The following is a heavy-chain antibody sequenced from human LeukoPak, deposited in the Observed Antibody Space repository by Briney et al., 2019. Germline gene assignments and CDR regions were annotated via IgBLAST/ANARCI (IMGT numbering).Heavy chain of an antibody. J-gene: IGHJ3*02. CDR1: GGTFSTYA. CDR2: IIPLFGAA. V-gene: IGHV1-69*05. CDR3: ARGRSTYYDFLKDAFDI. D-gene: IGHD3-3*01. Sequence: EASVKVSCKASGGTFSTYAISWVRQAPGQGLEWVGGIIPLFGAAGYAQTFQGRVTITTDESTSTAYMELSGLRSEDTAVYYRARGRSTYYDFLKDAFDIWGQGTMVTVSS.